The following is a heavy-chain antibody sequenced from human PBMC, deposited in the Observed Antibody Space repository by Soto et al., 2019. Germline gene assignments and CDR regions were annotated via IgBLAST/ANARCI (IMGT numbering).Heavy chain of an antibody. J-gene: IGHJ6*02. CDR2: INHSGST. V-gene: IGHV4-34*01. D-gene: IGHD1-1*01. CDR1: GGSFSGYY. Sequence: SETLSLTCAVYGGSFSGYYWSWIRQPPGKGLEWIGEINHSGSTNYNPSLKSRVTISVDTSKNQFSLKLSSVTAADTAVYYCARAGTLQLSYSMDVWGQGTTVTVSS. CDR3: ARAGTLQLSYSMDV.